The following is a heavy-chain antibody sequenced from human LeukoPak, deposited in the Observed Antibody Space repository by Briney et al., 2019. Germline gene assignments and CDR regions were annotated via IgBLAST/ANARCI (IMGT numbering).Heavy chain of an antibody. CDR2: INHSGST. V-gene: IGHV4-34*01. CDR1: GGSFSGYY. J-gene: IGHJ4*02. Sequence: SETLSLTCAVYGGSFSGYYWSWIRQPPGKGLEWIGEINHSGSTNYNPSLKSRVTISVDTSKNQFSLKLSSVTAADTAVYYCARGYPGASTAQDFDYWGQGTLDTVSS. CDR3: ARGYPGASTAQDFDY. D-gene: IGHD4-17*01.